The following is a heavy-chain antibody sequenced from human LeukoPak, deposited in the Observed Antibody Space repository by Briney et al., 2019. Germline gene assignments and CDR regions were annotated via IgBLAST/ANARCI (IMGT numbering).Heavy chain of an antibody. V-gene: IGHV3-9*01. D-gene: IGHD2-15*01. CDR3: AKSRGVVVAVYFDY. CDR1: GFTFDDYA. J-gene: IGHJ4*02. CDR2: ISWNSGSI. Sequence: QPGGSLRLSCAASGFTFDDYAMHWVRQAPGKGLEWVSGISWNSGSIGYADSVKGRFTISRDNAKNSLYLQMNSLRAEDTALYYCAKSRGVVVAVYFDYWGQGTLVTVSS.